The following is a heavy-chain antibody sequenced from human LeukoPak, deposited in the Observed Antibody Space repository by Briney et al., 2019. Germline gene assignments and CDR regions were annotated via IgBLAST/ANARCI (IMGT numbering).Heavy chain of an antibody. J-gene: IGHJ4*02. CDR3: TTDTYCSSTSCYSD. V-gene: IGHV3-15*01. Sequence: PGGSLRLSCAASGFTFSNAWMSWVRQAPGKGLEWVGRIKSKTDGGTTDYAAPVKGRFTISRADSKNTLYLQMNSLKTEDTAVYYCTTDTYCSSTSCYSDWGQGTLVTVSS. CDR1: GFTFSNAW. CDR2: IKSKTDGGTT. D-gene: IGHD2-2*01.